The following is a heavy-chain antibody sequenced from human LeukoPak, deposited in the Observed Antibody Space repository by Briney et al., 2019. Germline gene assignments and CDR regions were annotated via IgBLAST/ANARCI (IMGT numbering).Heavy chain of an antibody. CDR2: ISSSSSYI. D-gene: IGHD5-18*01. Sequence: PGGSLRLSCVASGFTFSSYSMNWVRQAPGKGLEWVSSISSSSSYIYYADSVKGRFTISRDNAKNSLYLQMNSLRAEDTAVYYCVRVFIGDTASDYWGQGTLVTVSS. V-gene: IGHV3-21*01. J-gene: IGHJ4*02. CDR3: VRVFIGDTASDY. CDR1: GFTFSSYS.